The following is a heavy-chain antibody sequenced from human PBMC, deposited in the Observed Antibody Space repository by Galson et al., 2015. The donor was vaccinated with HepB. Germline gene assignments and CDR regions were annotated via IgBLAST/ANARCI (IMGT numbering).Heavy chain of an antibody. V-gene: IGHV3-30*04. Sequence: SLRLSCAASGFTFSNYAMHWVRQAPGKGLEWAALIVYDGSNKYYADSVTGRFSISRDHSKHTLYLQLNSLRAEDTAVYYCARVKTSDCSGGRCFQRPYFYYYALDVWGQGTTVTVSS. D-gene: IGHD2-15*01. CDR2: IVYDGSNK. CDR1: GFTFSNYA. CDR3: ARVKTSDCSGGRCFQRPYFYYYALDV. J-gene: IGHJ6*02.